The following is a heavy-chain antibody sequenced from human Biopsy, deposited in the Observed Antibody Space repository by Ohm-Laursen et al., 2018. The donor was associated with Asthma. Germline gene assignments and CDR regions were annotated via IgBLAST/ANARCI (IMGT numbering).Heavy chain of an antibody. V-gene: IGHV4-59*01. CDR1: PGSINYYY. J-gene: IGHJ5*02. CDR3: ARATSTWSQSGPHFFDH. D-gene: IGHD6-13*01. CDR2: FHSSVIT. Sequence: SETLSLTCTVSPGSINYYYLNWIRQFPFNLLYFFFYFHSSVITRFNPSLNSRVTVSVYTSVDQVSLKLSSVSAADTAIYYCARATSTWSQSGPHFFDHWGPGTLVTVSS.